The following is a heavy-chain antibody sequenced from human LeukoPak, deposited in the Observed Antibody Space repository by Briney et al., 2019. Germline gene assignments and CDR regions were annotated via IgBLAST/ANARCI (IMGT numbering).Heavy chain of an antibody. J-gene: IGHJ2*01. Sequence: QPGGSLRLSCAASGFTFSTYDMHWVRQPTGKGLEWVSATGTIDDTYYSDSVKGRFTISRENAKNSLFLQMNSLRAGDTAVYYCAREVLDSTSRSWDLDLWGRGTLVTVSS. CDR3: AREVLDSTSRSWDLDL. D-gene: IGHD2-2*01. CDR2: TGTIDDT. CDR1: GFTFSTYD. V-gene: IGHV3-13*01.